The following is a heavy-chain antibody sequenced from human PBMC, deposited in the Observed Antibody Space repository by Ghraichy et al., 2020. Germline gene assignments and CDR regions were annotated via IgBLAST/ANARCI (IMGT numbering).Heavy chain of an antibody. J-gene: IGHJ4*02. CDR3: ARLSQHYYDSRGYL. CDR1: GGSISSSSYY. V-gene: IGHV4-39*01. CDR2: FYYSGST. D-gene: IGHD3-22*01. Sequence: SETLSLTCTVSGGSISSSSYYWGWVRQPPGMGLEWIGTFYYSGSTFYNPSLKSRVTMSVDTSKNQFSLNLSSVTAADTAVYYCARLSQHYYDSRGYLWGQGTLVTVSS.